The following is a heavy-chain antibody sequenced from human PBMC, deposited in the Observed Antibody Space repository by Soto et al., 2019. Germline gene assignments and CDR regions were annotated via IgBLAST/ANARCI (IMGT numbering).Heavy chain of an antibody. V-gene: IGHV1-8*01. CDR3: ERFLSSGYDFSDDAFDI. CDR1: GYTFTSYD. CDR2: MNPNSGNT. J-gene: IGHJ3*02. D-gene: IGHD5-12*01. Sequence: ASVKVSCKASGYTFTSYDINWVRQATGQGLEWMGWMNPNSGNTGYAQKFQGRVTMTRNTSISTAYMELSSLRSEDTAVYYCERFLSSGYDFSDDAFDIWGQGTMVTVSS.